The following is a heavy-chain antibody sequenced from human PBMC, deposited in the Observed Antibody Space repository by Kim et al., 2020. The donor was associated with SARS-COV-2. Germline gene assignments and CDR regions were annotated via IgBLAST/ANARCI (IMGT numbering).Heavy chain of an antibody. Sequence: ASVRGRFNISRDNSKNTLFLQMDSLRVEDTAVYYCAKDLLYVPGRGYFDSWGQGVLVTVSS. J-gene: IGHJ4*02. V-gene: IGHV3-23*01. D-gene: IGHD3-10*01. CDR3: AKDLLYVPGRGYFDS.